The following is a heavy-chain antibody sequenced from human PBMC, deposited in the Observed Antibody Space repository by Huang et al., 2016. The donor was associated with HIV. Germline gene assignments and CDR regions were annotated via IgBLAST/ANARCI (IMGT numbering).Heavy chain of an antibody. D-gene: IGHD2-15*01. Sequence: QVQLQESGPGLVKPSETLSLTCSVSGGSISSHSWSWIRQPPGKGLEWIGMIYYSGVSNYRPSLKSRVFISVDTSRNQFALKLSSVTAADTAVYYCARDRRHCSGGSCYYSDYWGHGTLVTVSS. CDR1: GGSISSHS. V-gene: IGHV4-59*11. J-gene: IGHJ4*01. CDR2: IYYSGVS. CDR3: ARDRRHCSGGSCYYSDY.